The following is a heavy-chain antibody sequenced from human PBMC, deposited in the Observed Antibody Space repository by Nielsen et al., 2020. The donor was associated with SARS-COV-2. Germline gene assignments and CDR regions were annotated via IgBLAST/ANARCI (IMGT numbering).Heavy chain of an antibody. V-gene: IGHV1-2*06. J-gene: IGHJ4*02. CDR3: ARLHYDILAFDY. Sequence: ASVKVSCKASGYTFTGYYIHRVRQAPGQGLEWMGRINPNSGGTNYAQKFQGRVTMTRDTSISTAYMELSRLRSDDTAVYYCARLHYDILAFDYWGQGTLVTVSS. CDR1: GYTFTGYY. D-gene: IGHD3-9*01. CDR2: INPNSGGT.